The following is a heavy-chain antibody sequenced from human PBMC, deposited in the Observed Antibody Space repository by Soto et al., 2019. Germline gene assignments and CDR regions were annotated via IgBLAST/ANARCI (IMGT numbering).Heavy chain of an antibody. Sequence: QVHLVQSGAEVKKPGSSVKVSCKASGVTFFNSGFSWVRQAPGQGLEWVGGILPSLHTTKYAQSFRGRVTITADESMSTAYMELTSLRADDTAVYYCASGPGYCSGGSCRPSEYFRHWGQGTLLIVSS. CDR3: ASGPGYCSGGSCRPSEYFRH. CDR1: GVTFFNSG. J-gene: IGHJ1*01. V-gene: IGHV1-69*11. CDR2: ILPSLHTT. D-gene: IGHD2-15*01.